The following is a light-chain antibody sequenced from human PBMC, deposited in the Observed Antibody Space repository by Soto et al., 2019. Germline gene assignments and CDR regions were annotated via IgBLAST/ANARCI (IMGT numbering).Light chain of an antibody. J-gene: IGKJ2*01. Sequence: EIVLTQSPGTLSLSPGERATLSCRASQSVSSSYLAWYQQKPGQAPRLLIYGASSRATGIPDRFSGSGSGTDFTLTISRLEPEDFVVYYCQQYGSSPPYTFGQGTTLEIK. V-gene: IGKV3-20*01. CDR3: QQYGSSPPYT. CDR2: GAS. CDR1: QSVSSSY.